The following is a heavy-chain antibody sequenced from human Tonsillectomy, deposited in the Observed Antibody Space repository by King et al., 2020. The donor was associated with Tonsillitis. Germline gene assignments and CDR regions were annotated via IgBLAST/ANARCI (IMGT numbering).Heavy chain of an antibody. CDR3: VRGSDVNMIGYLY. CDR2: ISYHGSDK. J-gene: IGHJ4*02. V-gene: IGHV3-30*04. D-gene: IGHD3-9*01. Sequence: VQLVESGGGVVQPGTSLRLSCAASGFTFSTYDMHWVRQPPGKGLEWVALISYHGSDKYYADSVKGRFTISRDNSKNILHLQINSLRVEDTAVYYCVRGSDVNMIGYLYWRQGSLVTVSS. CDR1: GFTFSTYD.